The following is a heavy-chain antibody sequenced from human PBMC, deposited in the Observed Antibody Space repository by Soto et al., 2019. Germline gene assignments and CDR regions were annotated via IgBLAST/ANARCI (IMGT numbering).Heavy chain of an antibody. V-gene: IGHV3-30*18. D-gene: IGHD3-3*01. CDR1: GFTFSSYG. J-gene: IGHJ4*02. CDR3: AKVGGALDY. Sequence: QVQLVESGGGVVQPGRSLRLSCAASGFTFSSYGMHWVRQAPGKGLGWVAVISYDGSNKYYVGSVKGRFTISRDNSKITLYLQMNSMRSEDTAVYSCAKVGGALDYWGQGAMVTVFS. CDR2: ISYDGSNK.